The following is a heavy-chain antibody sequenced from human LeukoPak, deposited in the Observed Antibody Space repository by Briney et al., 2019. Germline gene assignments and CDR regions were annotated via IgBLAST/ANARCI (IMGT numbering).Heavy chain of an antibody. CDR1: GGSFSGYY. V-gene: IGHV4-59*01. J-gene: IGHJ6*03. D-gene: IGHD2-21*02. CDR3: ARESAYCGGDCSSLTYYYYYMDV. CDR2: IYYSGST. Sequence: SETLSLTCAVYGGSFSGYYWSWIRQPPGKGLGWIGYIYYSGSTNYNPSLKSRVTISVDTSKNQFSLKLSSVTAADTAVYYCARESAYCGGDCSSLTYYYYYMDVWGKGTTVTVSS.